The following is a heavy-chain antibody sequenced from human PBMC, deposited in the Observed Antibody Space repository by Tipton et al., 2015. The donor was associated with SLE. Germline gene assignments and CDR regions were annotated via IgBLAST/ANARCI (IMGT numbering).Heavy chain of an antibody. V-gene: IGHV3-49*03. CDR1: EFTFDEYG. D-gene: IGHD6-13*01. CDR2: IRSNAHGGTT. CDR3: ARSFGVAAEVYDI. J-gene: IGHJ3*02. Sequence: SLRLSCITSEFTFDEYGMSWFRQAPGKGLEWVTFIRSNAHGGTTQYAASVTGRFTISRDDSNSILYLQMNSLKTDDTAMYYCARSFGVAAEVYDIWSQGTVVTVTA.